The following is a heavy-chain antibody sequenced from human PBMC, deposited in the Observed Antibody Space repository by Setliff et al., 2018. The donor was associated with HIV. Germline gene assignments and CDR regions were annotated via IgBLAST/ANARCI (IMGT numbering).Heavy chain of an antibody. V-gene: IGHV1-18*01. Sequence: ASVKVSCKASGYTFTSYGITWVRQAPGQGLEWMGWISTYNGNTHYAQKLQGRVTTTTDTSTSTAYMELRSLRSDDTAMYYCARKYTGGPLDYWGQGTLVTVS. CDR1: GYTFTSYG. CDR2: ISTYNGNT. CDR3: ARKYTGGPLDY. D-gene: IGHD6-19*01. J-gene: IGHJ4*02.